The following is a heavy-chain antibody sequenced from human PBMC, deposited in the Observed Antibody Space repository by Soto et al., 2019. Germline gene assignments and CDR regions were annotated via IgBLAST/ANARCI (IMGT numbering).Heavy chain of an antibody. Sequence: QLQLQESGPGLVKPSETLSLTCTVSGGSISSSSYYWGWIRQPPGKGLEWIGSIYYSGSTYYNPSLKSRVTISLDTSTNQFSLKLSSVTAADTAVYYCARPKGATVTMPAGFWFDPWGQGTLVTVSS. J-gene: IGHJ5*02. CDR3: ARPKGATVTMPAGFWFDP. D-gene: IGHD4-17*01. V-gene: IGHV4-39*01. CDR1: GGSISSSSYY. CDR2: IYYSGST.